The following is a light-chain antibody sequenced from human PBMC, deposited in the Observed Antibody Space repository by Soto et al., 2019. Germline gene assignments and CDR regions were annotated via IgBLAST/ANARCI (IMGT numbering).Light chain of an antibody. J-gene: IGKJ1*01. V-gene: IGKV1-5*03. CDR1: QSIGSW. CDR3: QQYDSYWM. CDR2: KAS. Sequence: DIQMTQSPSTLSASVGDRVTITCRASQSIGSWLAWYQQKPGKAPKLLIYKASSLESGVPPRFSGSGSGTEFTLTISSLQPDDFATYYCQQYDSYWMFGQGTKVDIK.